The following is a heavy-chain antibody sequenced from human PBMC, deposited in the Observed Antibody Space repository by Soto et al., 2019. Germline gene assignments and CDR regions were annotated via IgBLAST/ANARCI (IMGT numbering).Heavy chain of an antibody. Sequence: SETLSLTCTVSGGSISSGGYYWSWIRQHPGKGLEWIGYIYYSGSTYYNPSLKSRVTISVDTSKNQFSLKLSSVTAADTAVYYCARDRVHVYYDSSGYSYGMDVWGQGTTVTVSS. J-gene: IGHJ6*02. CDR1: GGSISSGGYY. CDR3: ARDRVHVYYDSSGYSYGMDV. CDR2: IYYSGST. D-gene: IGHD3-22*01. V-gene: IGHV4-31*03.